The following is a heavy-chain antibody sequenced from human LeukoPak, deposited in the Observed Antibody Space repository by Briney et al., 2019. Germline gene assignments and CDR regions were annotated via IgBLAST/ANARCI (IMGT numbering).Heavy chain of an antibody. CDR2: ISAYNGNT. CDR3: ARDPGTRDYGDYYFDY. CDR1: GYTFTSYG. D-gene: IGHD4-17*01. Sequence: PGASVKVSSKASGYTFTSYGISWVRQAPGQGLEWMGWISAYNGNTNYAQKLQGRVTMTTDTSTSTAYMELRSLRSDDTAVYYCARDPGTRDYGDYYFDYWGQGTLVTVSS. V-gene: IGHV1-18*01. J-gene: IGHJ4*02.